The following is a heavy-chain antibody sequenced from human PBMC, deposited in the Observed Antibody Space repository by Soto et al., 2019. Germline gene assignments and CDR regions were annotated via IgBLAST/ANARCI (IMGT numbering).Heavy chain of an antibody. Sequence: EVQLLESGGGLVQPGGSLRLSCAASGFTFSSYAMSWVRQAPGKGLEWVSAISGSGISTYYADSVKGRFTISRDNSNNTLYLQMNSLRAEDTAVYYCAKEYEYSSVWERIDYWGPGTLVTVSS. CDR3: AKEYEYSSVWERIDY. D-gene: IGHD6-19*01. CDR2: ISGSGIST. J-gene: IGHJ4*02. CDR1: GFTFSSYA. V-gene: IGHV3-23*01.